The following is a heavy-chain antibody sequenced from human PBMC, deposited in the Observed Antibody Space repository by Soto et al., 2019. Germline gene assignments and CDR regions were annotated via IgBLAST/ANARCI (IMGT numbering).Heavy chain of an antibody. CDR2: ISYDGSNK. J-gene: IGHJ6*02. V-gene: IGHV3-30-3*01. D-gene: IGHD3-3*01. CDR3: ARSTPNYEYGMDV. Sequence: HPGGSLRLSCAASGVTFSSYAMHWVRQAPGKGLEWVAVISYDGSNKYYADSVKGRFTISRDNSKNTLYLQMNSLRAEDTAVYYCARSTPNYEYGMDVWGQGTTVTVSS. CDR1: GVTFSSYA.